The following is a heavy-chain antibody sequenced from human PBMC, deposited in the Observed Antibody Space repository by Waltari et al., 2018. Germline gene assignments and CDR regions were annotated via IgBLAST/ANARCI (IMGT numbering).Heavy chain of an antibody. D-gene: IGHD3-22*01. J-gene: IGHJ4*02. CDR1: GFSFSGYA. CDR2: ISGSGATT. Sequence: EVEVEESGGTLVQPGGSLRLSCAASGFSFSGYAMSWVRQAPGKVLGWVYAISGSGATTFSADSVRGRFTISRDNSRDTMYLQMNTLRDEDTAVYFCAKGSRGYTAFYFDYWGQGTLGTVSS. V-gene: IGHV3-23*04. CDR3: AKGSRGYTAFYFDY.